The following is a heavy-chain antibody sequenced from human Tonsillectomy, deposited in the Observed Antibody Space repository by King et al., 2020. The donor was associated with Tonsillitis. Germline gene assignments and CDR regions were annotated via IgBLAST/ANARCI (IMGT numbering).Heavy chain of an antibody. CDR3: ARSCNGGNCYITN. V-gene: IGHV3-33*08. D-gene: IGHD2-15*01. J-gene: IGHJ4*02. Sequence: QLVQSGGGVVQPGKSLRLSCAASGFTFSSSGMHWVRQAPGKGLEWVAVIWYDGINEYYADSVKGRFTISRDNSNNTLYLQMNSLRAADTAVYYCARSCNGGNCYITNWGQGTLVTVSS. CDR2: IWYDGINE. CDR1: GFTFSSSG.